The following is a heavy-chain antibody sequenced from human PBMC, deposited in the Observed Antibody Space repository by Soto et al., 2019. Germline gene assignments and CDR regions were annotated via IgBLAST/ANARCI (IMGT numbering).Heavy chain of an antibody. CDR2: INAGNGDT. CDR3: ARSLSSGYSGPAWFDP. Sequence: EASVKVSCKASGYTFATYAIHWVRQAPGQRPEWMGWINAGNGDTGHSQKFQGRITITSDTSASTAYMELSSLRSEDTAVYYCARSLSSGYSGPAWFDPWGQGSLVTVSS. J-gene: IGHJ5*02. D-gene: IGHD5-12*01. CDR1: GYTFATYA. V-gene: IGHV1-3*01.